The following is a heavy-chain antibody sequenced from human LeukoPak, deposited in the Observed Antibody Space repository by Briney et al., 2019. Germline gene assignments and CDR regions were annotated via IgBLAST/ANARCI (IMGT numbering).Heavy chain of an antibody. CDR2: IDSDGRST. V-gene: IGHV3-74*01. D-gene: IGHD3-16*01. CDR3: AKGEEGY. CDR1: GFTFSRYW. Sequence: GGSLRLSCAASGFTFSRYWMHWVRQAPGKGLVWVSRIDSDGRSTNYADSVKGRFTISRDNAKNTVYLQMNSLRAEDTAVYYCAKGEEGYWGQGTLVTVSS. J-gene: IGHJ4*02.